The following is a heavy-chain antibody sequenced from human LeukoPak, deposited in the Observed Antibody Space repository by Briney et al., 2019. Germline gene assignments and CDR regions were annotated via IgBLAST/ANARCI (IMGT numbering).Heavy chain of an antibody. CDR1: GGSISGYY. Sequence: SETLSLTCTVSGGSISGYYWSWIRQPPGKGLEYLGYIYYSGSTDYNPSLKSRITISVDTSKNQFSLKLSSVTAADTAVYYCARHYYDSSGYYYFDYWGQGTLVTVS. CDR3: ARHYYDSSGYYYFDY. D-gene: IGHD3-22*01. V-gene: IGHV4-59*08. J-gene: IGHJ4*02. CDR2: IYYSGST.